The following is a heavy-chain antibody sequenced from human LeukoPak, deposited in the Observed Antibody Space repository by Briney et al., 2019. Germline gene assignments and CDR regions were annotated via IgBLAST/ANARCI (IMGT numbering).Heavy chain of an antibody. Sequence: GGSLRLSCAASGFTFSSYSMNWVRQAPGKGLEWVSSISSSSSYIYYADSVKGRFTISRDNAKNSLYLQMNSLRAEDTAVYYCAAADVDSSSSWFDPWGQGTLVTVSS. CDR3: AAADVDSSSSWFDP. CDR1: GFTFSSYS. J-gene: IGHJ5*02. CDR2: ISSSSSYI. V-gene: IGHV3-21*01. D-gene: IGHD6-13*01.